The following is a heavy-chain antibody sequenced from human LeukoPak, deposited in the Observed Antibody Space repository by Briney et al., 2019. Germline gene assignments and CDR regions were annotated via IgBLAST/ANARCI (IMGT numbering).Heavy chain of an antibody. CDR1: GGTFSSYA. D-gene: IGHD6-13*01. J-gene: IGHJ3*02. CDR3: AREGRGIAAAGTNAFDI. V-gene: IGHV1-69*13. CDR2: IIPIFGTA. Sequence: GASVKVSCKASGGTFSSYAISWVRQAPGQGLEWMGGIIPIFGTANYAQKFQGRVTITADESTSTAYMELSSLRSEDTAVYYCAREGRGIAAAGTNAFDIWGQGTMVTVSS.